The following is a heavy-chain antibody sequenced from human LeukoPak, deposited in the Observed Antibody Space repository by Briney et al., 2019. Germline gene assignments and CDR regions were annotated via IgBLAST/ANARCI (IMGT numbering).Heavy chain of an antibody. V-gene: IGHV3-11*06. Sequence: GGSLRLSCAASGFTFSDYYMSWIRQAPGKGLEWVSSISSSSSYIYYADSVKGRFTISRDNAKNSLYLQMNSLRAEDTAVCYCARGPGDNYGMDVWGQGTTVTVSS. CDR3: ARGPGDNYGMDV. J-gene: IGHJ6*02. CDR2: ISSSSSYI. D-gene: IGHD3-9*01. CDR1: GFTFSDYY.